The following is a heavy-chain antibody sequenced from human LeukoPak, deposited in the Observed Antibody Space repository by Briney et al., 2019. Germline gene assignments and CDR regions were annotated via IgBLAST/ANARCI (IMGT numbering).Heavy chain of an antibody. CDR3: ARDLAGYDSSGYGY. J-gene: IGHJ4*02. CDR1: GFTFSSYS. V-gene: IGHV3-21*01. CDR2: ISSSSYI. D-gene: IGHD3-22*01. Sequence: GGSLRLSCAASGFTFSSYSMNWVRQAPGKGLEWVSSISSSSYIYYADSVKGRFTISRDNAKNSLYLQMNSLRAEDTAVYYCARDLAGYDSSGYGYWGQGTLVTVSS.